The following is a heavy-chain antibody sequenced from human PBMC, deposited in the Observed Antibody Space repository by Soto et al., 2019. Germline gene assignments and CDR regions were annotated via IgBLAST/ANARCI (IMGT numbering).Heavy chain of an antibody. D-gene: IGHD4-17*01. CDR3: ARGGPDGDYVLDY. V-gene: IGHV4-59*01. J-gene: IGHJ4*02. CDR1: GGSISSYY. CDR2: IYYSGST. Sequence: SETLSLTCTVSGGSISSYYWSWIRQPPGKGLEWIGYIYYSGSTNYNPSLKSRVTISVDTSKNQFSLKLSSVTAADTAVYYCARGGPDGDYVLDYWGQGTLVTVSS.